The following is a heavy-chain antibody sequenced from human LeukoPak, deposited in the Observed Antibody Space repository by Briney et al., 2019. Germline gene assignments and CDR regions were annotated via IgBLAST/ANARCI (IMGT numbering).Heavy chain of an antibody. J-gene: IGHJ4*02. V-gene: IGHV1-18*01. CDR3: ARDFSFTVDY. CDR1: GYTFRSYG. Sequence: ASVRVSFKTSGYTFRSYGITWVRQAPGQGLEWMGWIYAHNGHTNYAQKFQGRVTMTADTSTNTAYMELRSLTSDDTAVYYCARDFSFTVDYWGQGTLVTASS. CDR2: IYAHNGHT.